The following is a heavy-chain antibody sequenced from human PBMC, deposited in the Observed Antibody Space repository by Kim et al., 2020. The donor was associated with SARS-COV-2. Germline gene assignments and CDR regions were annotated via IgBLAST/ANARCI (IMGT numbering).Heavy chain of an antibody. CDR2: DESST. J-gene: IGHJ5*02. D-gene: IGHD1-26*01. Sequence: DESSTFYADSVKGRFTISRDNAKNTLYLQMNSLRAGDTAVYYCARGDSGPWGQGTLVTVSS. V-gene: IGHV3-74*01. CDR3: ARGDSGP.